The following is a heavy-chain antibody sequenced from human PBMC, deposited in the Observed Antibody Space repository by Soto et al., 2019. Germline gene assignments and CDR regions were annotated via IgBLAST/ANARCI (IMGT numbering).Heavy chain of an antibody. CDR1: VGSISSADYY. CDR3: ARHSFDVGSGSYLAYDY. V-gene: IGHV4-30-4*01. J-gene: IGHJ4*02. Sequence: SPTVSLTCTVSVGSISSADYYLSWIRQPPGRGLEWIGYIYYSGSTYYNPSLKGRVTISVDTSKNQFSLKLSSVTAADSAVYYCARHSFDVGSGSYLAYDYWGQGTLVTVSS. D-gene: IGHD3-10*01. CDR2: IYYSGST.